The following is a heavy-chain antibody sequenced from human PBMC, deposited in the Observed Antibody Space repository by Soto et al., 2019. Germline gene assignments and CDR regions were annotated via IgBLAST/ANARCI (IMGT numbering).Heavy chain of an antibody. D-gene: IGHD2-8*02. V-gene: IGHV1-69*02. J-gene: IGHJ6*02. CDR1: GGTFSRYT. Sequence: QVQLVQSGAEVKKPGSSVKVSCKASGGTFSRYTFTWVRQAPGQGLEWMGRIIPILDIPNYAQNFQGRVTITANKSTSTAYMELSSLPSADTAVYYCASHFTGVLVLGTSPPGGDNYGWDVWGQGTTVTVSS. CDR2: IIPILDIP. CDR3: ASHFTGVLVLGTSPPGGDNYGWDV.